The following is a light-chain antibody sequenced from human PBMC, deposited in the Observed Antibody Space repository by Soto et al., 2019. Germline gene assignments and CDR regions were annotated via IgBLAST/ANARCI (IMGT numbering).Light chain of an antibody. Sequence: QSALTQPASVSGSPGQSITFSCTGTSSDVGGYNYVSWYQQHPGKAPKLMIYDVSNRPSGVSNRFSGSKSGNTASLTISGLHAEDEGDYYCSSYTTSTTVVFGGRTKLTVL. V-gene: IGLV2-14*01. CDR2: DVS. J-gene: IGLJ2*01. CDR1: SSDVGGYNY. CDR3: SSYTTSTTVV.